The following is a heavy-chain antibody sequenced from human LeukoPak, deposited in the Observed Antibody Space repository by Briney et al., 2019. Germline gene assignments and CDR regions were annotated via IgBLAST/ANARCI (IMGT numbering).Heavy chain of an antibody. J-gene: IGHJ4*02. Sequence: GALRLSCAASGFTFSSYAMSWVRQAPGKGLEWVSAIRDSGSSTHYADSVKGRFTTSRDNSKNTLFLQMNSLRAEDTAIYYCAKYGPQDSGSSHFDYWGQGALVTVSS. CDR1: GFTFSSYA. CDR2: IRDSGSST. V-gene: IGHV3-23*01. CDR3: AKYGPQDSGSSHFDY. D-gene: IGHD1-26*01.